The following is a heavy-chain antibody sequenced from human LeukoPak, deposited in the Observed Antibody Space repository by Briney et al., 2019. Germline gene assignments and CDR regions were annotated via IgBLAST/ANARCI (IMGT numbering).Heavy chain of an antibody. V-gene: IGHV4-39*01. CDR1: SGSISTSNYY. J-gene: IGHJ4*02. D-gene: IGHD3-10*01. Sequence: ASETLSLTCTVSSGSISTSNYYWGWIRQPPGKGLEWIGSIYYSGTTYYNPSLKSRVTISVDTSKNQFSLKLSSVTAADTAVYYCARQFRSYYGNKIFDYWGQGTLVTASS. CDR3: ARQFRSYYGNKIFDY. CDR2: IYYSGTT.